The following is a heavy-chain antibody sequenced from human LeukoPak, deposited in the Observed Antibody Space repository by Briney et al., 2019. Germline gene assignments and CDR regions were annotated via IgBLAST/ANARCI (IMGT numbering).Heavy chain of an antibody. D-gene: IGHD2-15*01. CDR1: GFTFSSSA. J-gene: IGHJ4*02. CDR2: ISNNGGYT. V-gene: IGHV3-23*01. Sequence: GGSLRLSCAASGFTFSSSAMSWVRQAPGKGLEWVSAISNNGGYTYYADSVQGRFAISRDNSKSTLCLQMNSLRAEDTAVYYCAKQLGYCSDGSCYFPYWGQGTLATVSS. CDR3: AKQLGYCSDGSCYFPY.